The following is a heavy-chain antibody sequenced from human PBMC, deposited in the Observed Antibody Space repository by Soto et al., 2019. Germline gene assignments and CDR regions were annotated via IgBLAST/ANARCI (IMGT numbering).Heavy chain of an antibody. D-gene: IGHD3-10*01. CDR3: ARSMVRGVILAGYYYGMDV. V-gene: IGHV1-2*04. CDR1: GYTFTGYY. J-gene: IGHJ6*02. CDR2: INPNSGGT. Sequence: ASEKVSCKASGYTFTGYYMHWVLQAPGQGLEWMGWINPNSGGTNYAQKFQGWVTMTRDTSISTAYMELSRLRSDDTAVYYCARSMVRGVILAGYYYGMDVWGQGTTVTVSS.